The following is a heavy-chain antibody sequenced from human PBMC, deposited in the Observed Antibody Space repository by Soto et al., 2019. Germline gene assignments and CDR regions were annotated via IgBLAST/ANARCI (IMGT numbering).Heavy chain of an antibody. CDR1: GFTFRTYT. CDR2: IRGFSPYT. D-gene: IGHD2-15*01. J-gene: IGHJ6*02. V-gene: IGHV3-21*01. CDR3: ARDRGYDAHDYYYNALEV. Sequence: SLRLSCLASGFTFRTYTMNWVRQAPGKGLEWVSGIRGFSPYTFYAEPVKGRFTISRDNAKNSLYLQMNSLGVEDTAVYYCARDRGYDAHDYYYNALEVWGQGTTATVSS.